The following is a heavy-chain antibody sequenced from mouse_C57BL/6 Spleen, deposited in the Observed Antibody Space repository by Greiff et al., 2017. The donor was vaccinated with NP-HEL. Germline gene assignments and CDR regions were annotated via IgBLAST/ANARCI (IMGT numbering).Heavy chain of an antibody. CDR3: ARGEVPWFAY. Sequence: QVQLKQPGAELVRPGTSVKLSCKASGYTFTSYWMHWVKQRPGQGLEWIGVIDPSDSYTNYNQKFKGKATLTVDTSSSTAYMQLSSLTSEDSAVYYGARGEVPWFAYWGQGTLVTVSA. V-gene: IGHV1-59*01. CDR2: IDPSDSYT. CDR1: GYTFTSYW. J-gene: IGHJ3*01.